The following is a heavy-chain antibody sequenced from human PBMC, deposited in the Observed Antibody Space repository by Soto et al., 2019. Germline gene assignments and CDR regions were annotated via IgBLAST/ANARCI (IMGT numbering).Heavy chain of an antibody. D-gene: IGHD4-4*01. V-gene: IGHV3-30*18. CDR3: EKETRKTTWNYYYGMDV. Sequence: GGSLRLSCAASGFTFSSYGMHWVRQAPGKGLEWVAVISYDGSNKYYADSVKGRFTISRDNSKDTLYLQMNSLRAEDTDVYYCEKETRKTTWNYYYGMDVWGQGTTVTVSS. J-gene: IGHJ6*02. CDR2: ISYDGSNK. CDR1: GFTFSSYG.